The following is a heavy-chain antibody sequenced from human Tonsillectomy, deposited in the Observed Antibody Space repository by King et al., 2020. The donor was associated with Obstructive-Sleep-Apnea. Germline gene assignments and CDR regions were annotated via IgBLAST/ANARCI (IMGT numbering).Heavy chain of an antibody. D-gene: IGHD3-10*01. CDR1: GGSITSYY. V-gene: IGHV4-59*08. Sequence: QLQESGPGLVKPSETLSLTCNVSGGSITSYYWSWIRQPPGKRLEWIGHIYYSGSTDYNPSLKSRVTISVDTSKNQISLKVKSVTAADPAVYYCAPSAPGSWGQGTLVTVSS. CDR2: IYYSGST. CDR3: APSAPGS. J-gene: IGHJ4*02.